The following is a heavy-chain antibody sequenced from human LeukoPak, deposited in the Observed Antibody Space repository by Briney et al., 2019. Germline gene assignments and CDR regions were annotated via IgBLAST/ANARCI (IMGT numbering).Heavy chain of an antibody. CDR2: IYYSGST. Sequence: PSETLSLTCTVSGGSISSYYWSWIRQPPGKGLEWIGYIYYSGSTNYNPSLKSRVTISVDTSKNQFSLKLSSVTAADTAVYYCARGFRRSWFGEPRNNWFDPWGQGTLVTVSS. D-gene: IGHD3-10*01. J-gene: IGHJ5*02. CDR3: ARGFRRSWFGEPRNNWFDP. CDR1: GGSISSYY. V-gene: IGHV4-59*12.